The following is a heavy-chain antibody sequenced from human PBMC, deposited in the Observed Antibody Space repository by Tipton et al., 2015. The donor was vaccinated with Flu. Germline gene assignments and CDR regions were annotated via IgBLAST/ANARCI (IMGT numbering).Heavy chain of an antibody. D-gene: IGHD5-18*01. CDR3: VRGAHGYGACGDY. Sequence: SLRLSCAASGFTFSVYYMTWIRQAPGKGLEWVSYISDSGTTTKYADSVRGRFTISRDNAKNSLFLQMDSLRAEDTAFYSCVRGAHGYGACGDYWGQGALVTVSS. V-gene: IGHV3-11*01. CDR1: GFTFSVYY. J-gene: IGHJ4*02. CDR2: ISDSGTTT.